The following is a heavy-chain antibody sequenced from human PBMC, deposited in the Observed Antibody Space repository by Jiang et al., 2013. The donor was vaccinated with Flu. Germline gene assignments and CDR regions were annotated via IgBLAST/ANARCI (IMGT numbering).Heavy chain of an antibody. J-gene: IGHJ3*02. CDR1: GYSLTELS. CDR2: MNPNSGNT. D-gene: IGHD3-10*01. Sequence: GAEVKKPGASVKVSCKVSGYSLTELSIHWVRQAPGQGLEWMGWMNPNSGNTGYAQKFQGRVTMTRNTSISTAYMELSSLRSEDTAVYYCVCPYDGSGSYYKVLDAFDIWGQGTMVTVSS. CDR3: VCPYDGSGSYYKVLDAFDI. V-gene: IGHV1-8*01.